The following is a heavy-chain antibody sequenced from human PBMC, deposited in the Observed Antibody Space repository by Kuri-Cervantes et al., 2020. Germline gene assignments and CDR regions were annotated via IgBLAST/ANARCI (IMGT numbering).Heavy chain of an antibody. CDR1: GFIFNDYH. V-gene: IGHV3-11*01. CDR2: ISKSGSTI. D-gene: IGHD7-27*01. CDR3: ARDRTGDFTPVFDM. J-gene: IGHJ3*02. Sequence: GESLKISCTASGFIFNDYHMSWIRQAPGKGLEWISYISKSGSTIYYADSVKGRFTISRDNAKNSLYLQMNNLRAEDTAVYYCARDRTGDFTPVFDMWGQGTVVTVSS.